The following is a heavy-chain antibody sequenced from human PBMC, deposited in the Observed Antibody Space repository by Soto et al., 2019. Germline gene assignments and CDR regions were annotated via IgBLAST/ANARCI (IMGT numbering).Heavy chain of an antibody. D-gene: IGHD4-4*01. CDR3: ARGPDYSNFGYFDY. J-gene: IGHJ4*02. Sequence: QVQLVESGGGVVQPGRSLRLSCAASGFTFSSHAMNWVRQAPGKGLEWVALIWNAGNNKYYADAGSVKGRFTISRDNSRYTLYLEMNSVRADDTGVYYCARGPDYSNFGYFDYWGQGTLVTVAS. CDR2: IWNAGNNK. V-gene: IGHV3-33*01. CDR1: GFTFSSHA.